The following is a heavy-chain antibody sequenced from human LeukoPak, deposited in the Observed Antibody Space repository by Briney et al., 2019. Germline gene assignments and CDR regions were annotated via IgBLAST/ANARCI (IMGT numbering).Heavy chain of an antibody. CDR1: GGSISSYY. J-gene: IGHJ4*02. Sequence: PSETLSLTCTVSGGSISSYYWSWIRQPPGKGLEWIGYIYYSGSTNYNPSLKSRVTISVDKSKNQFSLKLSSVTAADTAVYYCAKNYGDSPSLDYWGQGTLVTVSS. CDR3: AKNYGDSPSLDY. D-gene: IGHD4-17*01. CDR2: IYYSGST. V-gene: IGHV4-59*12.